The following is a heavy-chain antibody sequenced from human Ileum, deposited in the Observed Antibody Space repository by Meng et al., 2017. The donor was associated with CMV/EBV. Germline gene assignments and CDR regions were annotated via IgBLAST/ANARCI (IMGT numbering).Heavy chain of an antibody. J-gene: IGHJ3*02. CDR1: GASVSSKDVT. CDR2: TYYRSKWYN. D-gene: IGHD6-6*01. V-gene: IGHV6-1*01. Sequence: SQTRSLTGAISGASVSSKDVTWNWIRQSPSGGLEWLGRTYYRSKWYNDYAQSVKGRISVTPDTSKNQFSLELNSVSPADAAVYYCVTRSKFNLVWPFDIWGQGTTVTVSS. CDR3: VTRSKFNLVWPFDI.